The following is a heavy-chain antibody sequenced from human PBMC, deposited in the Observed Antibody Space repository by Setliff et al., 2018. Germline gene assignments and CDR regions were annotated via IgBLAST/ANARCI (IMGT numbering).Heavy chain of an antibody. CDR1: GFPLYTYD. D-gene: IGHD3-22*01. V-gene: IGHV3-48*01. J-gene: IGHJ6*03. CDR2: ISHGGATK. CDR3: ARVGGGDYYDSSGYRRYYDYYYMDV. Sequence: QPGGSLRLSCETSGFPLYTYDMNWVRQAPGKALEWISFISHGGATKYYADSVKGRFTISRDNAKNSVFLDMNSLRVDDTAVYYCARVGGGDYYDSSGYRRYYDYYYMDVWGKGTTVTVSS.